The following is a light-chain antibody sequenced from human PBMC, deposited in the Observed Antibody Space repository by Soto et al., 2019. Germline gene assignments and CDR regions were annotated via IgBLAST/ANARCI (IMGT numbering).Light chain of an antibody. CDR2: EVS. J-gene: IGLJ3*02. CDR3: SSFTTSSTWV. Sequence: QSVLTQPASVSGSPGQSITISCTGTNSDVGSSKYVSWYQQYPGKAPKLMIYEVSNRPSGVSNRFSGSKSGDTASLTISGLQAVDEADYYCSSFTTSSTWVFGGGTQLTVL. CDR1: NSDVGSSKY. V-gene: IGLV2-14*01.